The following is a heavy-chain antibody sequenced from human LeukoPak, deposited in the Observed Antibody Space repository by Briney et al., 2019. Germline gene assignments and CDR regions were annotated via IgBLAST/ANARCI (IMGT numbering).Heavy chain of an antibody. CDR2: INHSGST. Sequence: SETLSLTCAVYGGSFSGYYWSWIRQPPGKGLEWIGEINHSGSTNYNPSLKSRVTISVDTSKNQFSLKLSSVTAADTDVYYCARGRDYWGQGTLVTVSS. CDR3: ARGRDY. J-gene: IGHJ4*02. CDR1: GGSFSGYY. V-gene: IGHV4-34*01.